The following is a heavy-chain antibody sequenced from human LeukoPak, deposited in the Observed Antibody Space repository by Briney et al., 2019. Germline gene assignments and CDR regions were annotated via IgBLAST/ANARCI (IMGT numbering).Heavy chain of an antibody. CDR1: GFTFDDYA. D-gene: IGHD6-19*01. CDR3: AKDLVAGTLDY. Sequence: PGRSLRLSCAASGFTFDDYAMHWVRQAPGKGLEWVSGISWNSGSIGYADSVKGRFTISRDNAKNSLYLQMNSLRAEDTALYYCAKDLVAGTLDYWGQGTLDTVSS. CDR2: ISWNSGSI. V-gene: IGHV3-9*01. J-gene: IGHJ4*02.